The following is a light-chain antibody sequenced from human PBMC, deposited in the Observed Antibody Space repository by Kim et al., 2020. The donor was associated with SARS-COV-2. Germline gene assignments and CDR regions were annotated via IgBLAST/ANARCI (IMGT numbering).Light chain of an antibody. Sequence: QGVTISCTGGSSNIVAGFNVHWYQQLPGTAPNLLIFDNNKRPSGVPDRFSASKSGTSASLAIAGLQAEDEADYYCQSYDSSLSAYVFGTGTKVTVL. CDR2: DNN. CDR3: QSYDSSLSAYV. V-gene: IGLV1-40*01. CDR1: SSNIVAGFN. J-gene: IGLJ1*01.